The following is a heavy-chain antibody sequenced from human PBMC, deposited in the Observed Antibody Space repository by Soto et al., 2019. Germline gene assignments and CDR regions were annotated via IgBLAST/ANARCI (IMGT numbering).Heavy chain of an antibody. CDR2: SNGGGSTT. Sequence: GVSLSLSCAASGFTLSADWMYWVRQAPGKGLGWVSRSNGGGSTTSYADSVKGRFTVSRDNPKNTLYLHLNSLRAEDTAVYYCARDSTVVERHHWFHPWRPGGLVT. J-gene: IGHJ5*02. D-gene: IGHD2-15*01. CDR1: GFTLSADW. CDR3: ARDSTVVERHHWFHP. V-gene: IGHV3-74*01.